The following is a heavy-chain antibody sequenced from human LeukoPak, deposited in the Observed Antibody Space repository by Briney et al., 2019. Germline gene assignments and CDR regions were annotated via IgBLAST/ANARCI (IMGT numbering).Heavy chain of an antibody. D-gene: IGHD3-3*01. CDR1: GFTFSSYE. J-gene: IGHJ6*02. Sequence: GGSLRLSCAASGFTFSSYEMSWVRQAPGKGLEWASYISSSGSTIYYADSVKGRFTISRDNAKNSLYLQMNSLRAEDTAVYYCARDRTAFGVVTYYGMDVWGQGTTVTVSS. CDR2: ISSSGSTI. CDR3: ARDRTAFGVVTYYGMDV. V-gene: IGHV3-48*03.